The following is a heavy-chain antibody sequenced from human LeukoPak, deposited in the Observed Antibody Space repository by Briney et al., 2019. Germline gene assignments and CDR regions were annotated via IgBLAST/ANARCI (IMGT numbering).Heavy chain of an antibody. J-gene: IGHJ4*02. CDR2: IIPIFGTA. D-gene: IGHD1-26*01. CDR3: ARSTDMGGGIPPKDFDY. Sequence: GGSLRLSCAASGFTFSSYAISWVRQAPGQGLEWMGRIIPIFGTANYAQKFQGRVTITTDESTSTAYMELSSLRSEDTAVYYCARSTDMGGGIPPKDFDYWGQGTLVTVSS. V-gene: IGHV1-69*05. CDR1: GFTFSSYA.